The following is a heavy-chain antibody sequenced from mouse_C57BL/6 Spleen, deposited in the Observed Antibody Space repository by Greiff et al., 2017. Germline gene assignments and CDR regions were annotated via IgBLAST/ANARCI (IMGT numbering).Heavy chain of an antibody. D-gene: IGHD3-2*02. V-gene: IGHV1-80*01. J-gene: IGHJ2*01. CDR1: GYAFSSYW. CDR3: ARWGSSGSFDY. CDR2: IYPGDGDT. Sequence: QVQLQQSGAELVKPGASVKISCKASGYAFSSYWMNWVKQRPGKGLEWIGQIYPGDGDTNYNGKFKGKATLTADKSSSTAYMQLSSLTSEDSAVYFCARWGSSGSFDYWGQGTTLTVSS.